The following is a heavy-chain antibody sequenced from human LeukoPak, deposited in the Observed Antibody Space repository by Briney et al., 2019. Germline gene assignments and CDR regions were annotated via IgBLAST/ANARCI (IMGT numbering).Heavy chain of an antibody. CDR2: IIPIFGTA. CDR3: AREKRAAHFDY. V-gene: IGHV1-69*13. Sequence: SVKVSCKASGYPFTNSYIHWVRQAPGQGLEWMGGIIPIFGTANYAQKFQGRVTITADESTSTAYMELSSLRSEDTAVYYCAREKRAAHFDYWGQGTLVTVSS. CDR1: GYPFTNSY. J-gene: IGHJ4*02.